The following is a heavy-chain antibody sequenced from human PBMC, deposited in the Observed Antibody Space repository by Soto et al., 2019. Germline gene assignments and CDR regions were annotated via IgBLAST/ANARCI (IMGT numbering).Heavy chain of an antibody. CDR2: ISYDGSNK. CDR1: GFTFSSYG. CDR3: AKYHLRSSSWYPRFDY. J-gene: IGHJ4*02. Sequence: GGALRLSCAASGFTFSSYGMHWVRQAPGKGLEWVAVISYDGSNKYYADSVKGRFTISRDNSKNTLYLQMNSLRAEDTAVYYCAKYHLRSSSWYPRFDYWRQGTLDTVSS. D-gene: IGHD6-13*01. V-gene: IGHV3-30*18.